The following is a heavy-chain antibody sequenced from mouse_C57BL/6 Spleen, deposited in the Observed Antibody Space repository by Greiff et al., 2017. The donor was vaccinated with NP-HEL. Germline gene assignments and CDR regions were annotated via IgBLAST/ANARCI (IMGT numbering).Heavy chain of an antibody. Sequence: QVQLKESGPGILQSSQTLSLTCSFSGFSLSTSGMGVSWIRQPSGKGLEWLAHIYWDDDKRYNPSLKSRLTISKDTSRNQVFLKITSVDTADTATYYCARRAGDYYGSLYWYFDVWGTGTTVTVSS. V-gene: IGHV8-12*01. CDR1: GFSLSTSGMG. J-gene: IGHJ1*03. CDR2: IYWDDDK. D-gene: IGHD1-1*01. CDR3: ARRAGDYYGSLYWYFDV.